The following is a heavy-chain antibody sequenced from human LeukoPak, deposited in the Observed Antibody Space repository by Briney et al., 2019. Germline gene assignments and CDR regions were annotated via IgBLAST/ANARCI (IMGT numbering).Heavy chain of an antibody. J-gene: IGHJ4*02. CDR3: AKDFAELERTTFDY. V-gene: IGHV3-30*02. CDR1: GFTFSSYG. Sequence: GGSLRLSCAASGFTFSSYGMHWFRQAPGKGLEWVAFIRYDGSNKYYADSVKGRFTISRDNSKNTLYLQMNSLRAEDTAVYYCAKDFAELERTTFDYWGQGTLVTVSS. D-gene: IGHD1-1*01. CDR2: IRYDGSNK.